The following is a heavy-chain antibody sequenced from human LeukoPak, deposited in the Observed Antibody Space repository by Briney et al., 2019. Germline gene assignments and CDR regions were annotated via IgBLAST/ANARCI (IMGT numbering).Heavy chain of an antibody. CDR1: GFTFSSYS. D-gene: IGHD1-26*01. CDR3: AKGRTLVGGSTRSYDY. CDR2: ISGNGGDT. V-gene: IGHV3-23*01. J-gene: IGHJ4*02. Sequence: GGSLRLSCAASGFTFSSYSMSWVRQAPGKGLEWVSVISGNGGDTFYADSVKGRFTISRDNSKHTLYLQMNSLRVEDTAVYYCAKGRTLVGGSTRSYDYWGQGTLVTVSS.